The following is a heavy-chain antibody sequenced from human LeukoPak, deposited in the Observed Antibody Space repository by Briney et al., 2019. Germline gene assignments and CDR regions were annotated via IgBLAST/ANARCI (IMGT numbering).Heavy chain of an antibody. CDR1: GFTFSSYW. CDR3: ARALLYYDYVWGSLYYFDY. Sequence: GGSLRLSCAASGFTFSSYWMSWVRQAPGKGLEWVANIKQDGSEKYYVDSVKGRFTISRDNAKNSLYLQMNSLRAEDTAVYYCARALLYYDYVWGSLYYFDYWGQGTLVTVSS. V-gene: IGHV3-7*01. CDR2: IKQDGSEK. D-gene: IGHD3-16*01. J-gene: IGHJ4*02.